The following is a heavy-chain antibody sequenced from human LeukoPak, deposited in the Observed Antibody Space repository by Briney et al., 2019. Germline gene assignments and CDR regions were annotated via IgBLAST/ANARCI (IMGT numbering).Heavy chain of an antibody. CDR2: IYYSGST. D-gene: IGHD3-22*01. Sequence: PSETLSLTCTVSGGSISSSSYYWGWIRQPPGKGLEWIGSIYYSGSTYYNPSLKSRVTISVDTSQNQFSLKLSSVTAADTAVYYCARMYYYDSSGPTALDYWGQGTLVTVSS. CDR1: GGSISSSSYY. V-gene: IGHV4-39*01. CDR3: ARMYYYDSSGPTALDY. J-gene: IGHJ4*02.